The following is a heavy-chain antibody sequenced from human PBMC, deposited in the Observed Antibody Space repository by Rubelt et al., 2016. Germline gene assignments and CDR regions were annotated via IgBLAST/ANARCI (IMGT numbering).Heavy chain of an antibody. V-gene: IGHV2-5*02. CDR3: AHNVDTAMADY. CDR1: GFSLSTSGVG. CDR2: IYWDDDK. J-gene: IGHJ4*02. Sequence: QITLKESGPTLVKPTQTLTLTRTFSGFSLSTSGVGVGWIRQPPGKALEWLALIYWDDDKRYSPSMKSRLTITKDTSKNQVVLTMTNVDPVDTATYYCAHNVDTAMADYWGQGTLVTVSS. D-gene: IGHD5-18*01.